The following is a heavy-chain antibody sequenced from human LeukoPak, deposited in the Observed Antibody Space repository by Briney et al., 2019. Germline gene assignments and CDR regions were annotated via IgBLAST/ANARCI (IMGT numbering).Heavy chain of an antibody. CDR3: ARELSYYDSRGSLV. V-gene: IGHV4-39*07. Sequence: SETLSLTCSVSDGSITMDYYYWGWVRQPPGKGLEWIGSIYYSGSTYYNPSLKSRVTISVDTSKNQFSLKLSSVTAADTAVYYCARELSYYDSRGSLVWGQGTLVTVSS. CDR1: DGSITMDYYY. D-gene: IGHD3-22*01. CDR2: IYYSGST. J-gene: IGHJ4*02.